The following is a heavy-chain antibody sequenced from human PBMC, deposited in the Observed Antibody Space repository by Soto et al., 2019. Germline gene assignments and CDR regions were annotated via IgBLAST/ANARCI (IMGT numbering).Heavy chain of an antibody. D-gene: IGHD2-2*02. V-gene: IGHV3-48*01. CDR1: GFTFSSYS. J-gene: IGHJ4*02. CDR2: ISSSSSTI. Sequence: EVQLVESGGGLVQPGGSLRLSCAASGFTFSSYSMNWVRQAPGKGLEWVSYISSSSSTIYYADSVKGRFTISRDNAKNSLYLQMNSLRAEDTAVYYCARVHCSSTSCYNYFDYWGQGTLVTVSS. CDR3: ARVHCSSTSCYNYFDY.